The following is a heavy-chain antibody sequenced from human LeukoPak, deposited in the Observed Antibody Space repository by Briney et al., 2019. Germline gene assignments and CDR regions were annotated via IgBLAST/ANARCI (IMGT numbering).Heavy chain of an antibody. Sequence: PGGSLRLSCAASGFTFSSYWTSWVRQAPGKGLEWVANIKQDGSEKYYVDSVKGRFTISRDNAKNSLYLQMNSLRAEDTAVYYCARVSSSYIYYYYYMDVWGKGTTVTVSS. D-gene: IGHD6-13*01. V-gene: IGHV3-7*01. CDR2: IKQDGSEK. CDR1: GFTFSSYW. J-gene: IGHJ6*03. CDR3: ARVSSSYIYYYYYMDV.